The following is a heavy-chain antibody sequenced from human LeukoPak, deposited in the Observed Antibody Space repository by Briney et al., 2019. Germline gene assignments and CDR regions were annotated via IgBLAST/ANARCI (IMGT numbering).Heavy chain of an antibody. CDR3: AREDGGLRLGELSPDY. CDR2: IRSKAYGGTT. J-gene: IGHJ4*02. D-gene: IGHD3-16*02. Sequence: PGGSLRLSCTTSGFTFGDYAMSWVRQAPGKGLEWVGFIRSKAYGGTTEYAASVKGRFTISRDNAKNSLYLQMNSLRAEDTAVYYCAREDGGLRLGELSPDYWGQGTLVTVSS. V-gene: IGHV3-49*04. CDR1: GFTFGDYA.